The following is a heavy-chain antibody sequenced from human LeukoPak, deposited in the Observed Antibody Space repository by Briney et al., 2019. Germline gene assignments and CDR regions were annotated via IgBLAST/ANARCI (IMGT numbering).Heavy chain of an antibody. Sequence: SETLSLTCTVSGGSMSSHYWSWIRPPPGKGLEWIGYIYYSGTTNYNPSLKSRVTISVDTSKNQFSLKLNSVTAADTAVYYCARLGIAAAAYFDYWGQGNLVTVSS. D-gene: IGHD6-13*01. V-gene: IGHV4-59*08. CDR2: IYYSGTT. CDR3: ARLGIAAAAYFDY. CDR1: GGSMSSHY. J-gene: IGHJ4*02.